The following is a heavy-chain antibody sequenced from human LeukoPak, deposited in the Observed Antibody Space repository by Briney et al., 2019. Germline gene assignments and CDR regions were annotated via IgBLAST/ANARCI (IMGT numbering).Heavy chain of an antibody. CDR3: ARANENYFDY. V-gene: IGHV1-2*02. CDR2: IIPNNGGT. J-gene: IGHJ4*02. CDR1: GYTFTGYY. D-gene: IGHD1-1*01. Sequence: ASVKVSCKISGYTFTGYYMHWVRQAPGQGLEWMGWIIPNNGGTNYAQKFQGRVTMTRDTSISTAFMELSRLRSDDTAIYYCARANENYFDYWGQGTLVTVSS.